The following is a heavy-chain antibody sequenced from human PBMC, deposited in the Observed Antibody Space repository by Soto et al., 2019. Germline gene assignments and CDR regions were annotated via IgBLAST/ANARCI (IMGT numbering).Heavy chain of an antibody. Sequence: PGGSLRLSCAASGFTFSSYAMSWVRQAPGKGLEWVSAISGSGGSTYYADSVKGRFTISRDNSKNTLYLQMNSLGAEDTAVYYCAKAVPAAPHYYYYYGMDVWGQGTTVTVSS. D-gene: IGHD2-2*01. CDR2: ISGSGGST. CDR3: AKAVPAAPHYYYYYGMDV. V-gene: IGHV3-23*01. CDR1: GFTFSSYA. J-gene: IGHJ6*02.